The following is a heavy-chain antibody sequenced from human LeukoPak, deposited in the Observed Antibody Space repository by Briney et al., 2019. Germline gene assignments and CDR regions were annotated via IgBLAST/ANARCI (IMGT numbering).Heavy chain of an antibody. Sequence: GGSLRLSCAASGFTSSSYAMSWVRQAPGKGLEWVSAISGSGGSTYYADSVKGRFTISRDNSINTLYLQMSSLRAEDAAVYYCAKSGGLSGSGRLGMDVWGQGTTVTVSS. D-gene: IGHD3-10*01. V-gene: IGHV3-23*01. J-gene: IGHJ6*02. CDR1: GFTSSSYA. CDR3: AKSGGLSGSGRLGMDV. CDR2: ISGSGGST.